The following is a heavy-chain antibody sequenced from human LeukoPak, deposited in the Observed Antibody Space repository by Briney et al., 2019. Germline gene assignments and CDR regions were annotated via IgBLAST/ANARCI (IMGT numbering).Heavy chain of an antibody. CDR1: GYTLTELS. J-gene: IGHJ4*02. V-gene: IGHV1-24*01. CDR2: FDADDGGT. Sequence: GASVKVSCKVSGYTLTELSMHWVRQAPGKGLEWMGGFDADDGGTIYAQKFQGRVTMTEDTPTDTAYMELSSLTSEDTAVYYCATHGNNYDSCGYCNRWDRGPLVTVPS. CDR3: ATHGNNYDSCGYCNR. D-gene: IGHD3-22*01.